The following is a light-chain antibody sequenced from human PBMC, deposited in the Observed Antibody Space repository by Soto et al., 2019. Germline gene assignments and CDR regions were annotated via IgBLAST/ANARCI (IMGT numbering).Light chain of an antibody. V-gene: IGKV3-20*01. CDR3: QQYGSSAWT. J-gene: IGKJ1*01. Sequence: EIVLTQSPGTLSLSPGERATLSCRASQSVSSSYLAWYQQKPGQAPRLRIYGASSRATGIPDRFSGSGSGTDFTLAISRLEPEDFAVYSCQQYGSSAWTFGQGTKVDIK. CDR2: GAS. CDR1: QSVSSSY.